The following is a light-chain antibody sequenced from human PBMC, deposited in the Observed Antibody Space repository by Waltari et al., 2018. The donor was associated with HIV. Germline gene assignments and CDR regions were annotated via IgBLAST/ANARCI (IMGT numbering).Light chain of an antibody. CDR3: AAWDDSLNGPV. Sequence: QSVLTQPPSASGTPGQRVTISCSGSSSTVGSNTLHWYQQLPGTAPKLLIYSHKQRPSGVPDRFSGSKSGTSASLAISGLQSEDEADYYCAAWDDSLNGPVFGGGTKLTVL. J-gene: IGLJ3*02. V-gene: IGLV1-44*01. CDR2: SHK. CDR1: SSTVGSNT.